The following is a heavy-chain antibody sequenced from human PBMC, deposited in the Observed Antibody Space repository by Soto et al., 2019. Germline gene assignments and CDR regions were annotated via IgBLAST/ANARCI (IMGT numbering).Heavy chain of an antibody. CDR3: ALLWGTSYFDY. Sequence: GGSLRLSCAASGFSFSLAWMHWVRQAPGKGLEWVGRIKPHGNGGTPDYAAPMKGRFIISRDDSMNTLYLQVNSLKTEDTAVYYCALLWGTSYFDYWGQGSLVTVSS. CDR2: IKPHGNGGTP. CDR1: GFSFSLAW. J-gene: IGHJ4*02. V-gene: IGHV3-15*07. D-gene: IGHD3-16*01.